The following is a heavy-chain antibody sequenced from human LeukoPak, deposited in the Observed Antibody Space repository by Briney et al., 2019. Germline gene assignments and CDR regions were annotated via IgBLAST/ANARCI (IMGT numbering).Heavy chain of an antibody. J-gene: IGHJ3*02. CDR1: GFTFSDYY. V-gene: IGHV3-15*01. D-gene: IGHD6-19*01. CDR3: TTMYVAGYAFDI. Sequence: GGSLRLSCAASGFTFSDYYMSWIRQAPGKGLEWVGRIKSKTDGGTTDYAAPVKGRFTISRDDPKNTLYLQMNSLKTEDTAVYYCTTMYVAGYAFDIWGQGTMVTVSS. CDR2: IKSKTDGGTT.